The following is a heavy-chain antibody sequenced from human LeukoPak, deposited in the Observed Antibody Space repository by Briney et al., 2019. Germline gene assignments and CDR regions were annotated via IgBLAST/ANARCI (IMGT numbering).Heavy chain of an antibody. D-gene: IGHD2-2*01. Sequence: GASVKVSCKASGYTFTSYDINWVRQAPGQGLEWMGGIIPIFGTANYAQKFQGRVTITADESTSTAYMELSSLRSEDTAVYYCARGSGPVEVPAAVQGDAFDIWGQGTMVTVSS. CDR3: ARGSGPVEVPAAVQGDAFDI. V-gene: IGHV1-69*13. CDR2: IIPIFGTA. J-gene: IGHJ3*02. CDR1: GYTFTSYD.